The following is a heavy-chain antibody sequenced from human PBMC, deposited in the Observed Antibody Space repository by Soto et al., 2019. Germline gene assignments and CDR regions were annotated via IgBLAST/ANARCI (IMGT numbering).Heavy chain of an antibody. J-gene: IGHJ6*02. CDR1: GFTFSSSA. CDR2: IVVGSGNT. D-gene: IGHD3-3*01. Sequence: ASVKVSCKASGFTFSSSAVQWVRQARGQRLEWIGWIVVGSGNTNYAQKFQERVTITRDMSTSTAYMELSSLRSEDTAVYYCAASFWSGYYTYYYYGMDAWGQGTTVTV. CDR3: AASFWSGYYTYYYYGMDA. V-gene: IGHV1-58*01.